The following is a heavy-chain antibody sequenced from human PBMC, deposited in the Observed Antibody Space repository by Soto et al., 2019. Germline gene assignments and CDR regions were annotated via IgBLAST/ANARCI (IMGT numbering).Heavy chain of an antibody. CDR2: ITSSGSYT. CDR1: GLTFSDYY. Sequence: GGSLRLSCAASGLTFSDYYMSWIRQAPGKGLEWVSYITSSGSYTKYADSVQGRFTISRDNAKNSLYLQMNSLRTEDTAIYHCAKRDYYDSATFSPLFESWGQGVLVTVSS. D-gene: IGHD3-22*01. V-gene: IGHV3-11*03. CDR3: AKRDYYDSATFSPLFES. J-gene: IGHJ4*02.